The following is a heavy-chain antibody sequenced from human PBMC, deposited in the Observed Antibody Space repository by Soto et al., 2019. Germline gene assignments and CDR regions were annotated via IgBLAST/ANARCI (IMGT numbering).Heavy chain of an antibody. D-gene: IGHD5-18*01. V-gene: IGHV1-69*13. CDR1: GGTFSSYA. CDR2: IIPIFGTA. J-gene: IGHJ4*02. CDR3: ARDTAMVKGDY. Sequence: ASVKVSCKASGGTFSSYAISWVRQAPGQGLEWMGGIIPIFGTANYAQKFLGRVTITADESTSTAYMELSSLRSEDTAVYYCARDTAMVKGDYWGQGTLVTVSS.